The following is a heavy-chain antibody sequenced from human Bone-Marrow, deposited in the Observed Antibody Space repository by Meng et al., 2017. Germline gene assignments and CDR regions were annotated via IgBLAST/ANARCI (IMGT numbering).Heavy chain of an antibody. CDR3: ARERGKWLRFGPFDY. V-gene: IGHV4-34*01. CDR2: INHSGST. Sequence: QVQLPQWGGGPFKPSQTLSLTCAVDGGSFSDYYWSWSRQPPGKGLEWIGEINHSGSTNYNPSLKSRATISVDTSKNQFSLKLSSVTAADTAVYYCARERGKWLRFGPFDYWGQGTLVTVSS. J-gene: IGHJ4*02. D-gene: IGHD5-12*01. CDR1: GGSFSDYY.